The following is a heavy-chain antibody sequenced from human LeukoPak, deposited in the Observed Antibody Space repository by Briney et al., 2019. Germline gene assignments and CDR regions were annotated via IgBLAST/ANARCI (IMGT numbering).Heavy chain of an antibody. CDR1: GGSFSGYY. CDR3: ARGRGVVVAGSVDY. CDR2: INHSGST. Sequence: SSETLSLTCAVYGGSFSGYYWSWIRQPPGKGLEWIGEINHSGSTNYNPSLKSRVTISVDTSKNQFSLKLSSVTAADTAVYYCARGRGVVVAGSVDYWGQGTLVTVSS. D-gene: IGHD2-15*01. J-gene: IGHJ4*02. V-gene: IGHV4-34*01.